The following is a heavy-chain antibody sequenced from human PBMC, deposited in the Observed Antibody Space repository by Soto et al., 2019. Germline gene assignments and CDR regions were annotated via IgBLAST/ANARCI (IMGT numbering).Heavy chain of an antibody. D-gene: IGHD2-15*01. Sequence: SETLYLTCSVSGGSIRSYYWSWIRQSPEKGLEWIGYFYHSGNSNYNPSLKSRVSISVDTSKNQLSLRLSSVTAADTAVYFCARLLEGVVVAASAFDIWGQGTMVT. V-gene: IGHV4-59*08. J-gene: IGHJ3*02. CDR3: ARLLEGVVVAASAFDI. CDR1: GGSIRSYY. CDR2: FYHSGNS.